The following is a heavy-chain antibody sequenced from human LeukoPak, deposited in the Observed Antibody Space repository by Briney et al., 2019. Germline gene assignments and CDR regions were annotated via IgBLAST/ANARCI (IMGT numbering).Heavy chain of an antibody. CDR2: FDPEDGET. J-gene: IGHJ4*02. V-gene: IGHV1-24*01. CDR3: ATGGDWNTYYFDY. Sequence: ASVKASCKVSGYTLTELSMHWVRQAPGKGLEWMGGFDPEDGETIYAQKFQGRVTMTEDTSTDTAYMELSSLRSEDTAVYYCATGGDWNTYYFDYWGQGTLVTVSS. CDR1: GYTLTELS. D-gene: IGHD1/OR15-1a*01.